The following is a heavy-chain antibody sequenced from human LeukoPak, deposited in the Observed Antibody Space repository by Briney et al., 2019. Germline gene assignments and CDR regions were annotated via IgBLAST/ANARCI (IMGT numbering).Heavy chain of an antibody. J-gene: IGHJ3*02. Sequence: ASVKVSCKASGYTFTGYYMHWVRQAPGQGLEWMGIINPSGGSTSYAQKFQGRVTMTRDTSTSTVYMELSSLRSEDTAVYYCAGIALATDDAFDIWGQGTMVTVSS. CDR1: GYTFTGYY. CDR3: AGIALATDDAFDI. D-gene: IGHD5-12*01. V-gene: IGHV1-46*01. CDR2: INPSGGST.